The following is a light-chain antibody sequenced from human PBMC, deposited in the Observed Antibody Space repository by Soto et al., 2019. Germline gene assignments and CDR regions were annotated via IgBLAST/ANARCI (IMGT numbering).Light chain of an antibody. CDR2: DVS. CDR1: SSDVGGYNY. V-gene: IGLV2-11*01. Sequence: SALTQPRSVSGSPGQSVTISCTGTSSDVGGYNYVSWYQQHPGKAPKLMIYDVSERPSGVPDRFSASKSANTASLTISGLQAEDEADYYCCSYAGSYTYVFGTGTKVTVL. CDR3: CSYAGSYTYV. J-gene: IGLJ1*01.